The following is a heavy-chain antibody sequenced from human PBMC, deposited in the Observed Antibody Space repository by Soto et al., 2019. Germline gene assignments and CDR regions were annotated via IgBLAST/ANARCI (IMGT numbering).Heavy chain of an antibody. CDR1: GYSFTSYW. Sequence: PVESLKISCKGSGYSFTSYWISWVRQMPGKGLEWMGRIDPSDSYTNYSPSFQGHVTISADKSISTAYLQWSSLKASDTAMYYCARQQSYYYGMDVWGQGTTVTVSS. CDR2: IDPSDSYT. J-gene: IGHJ6*02. CDR3: ARQQSYYYGMDV. V-gene: IGHV5-10-1*01.